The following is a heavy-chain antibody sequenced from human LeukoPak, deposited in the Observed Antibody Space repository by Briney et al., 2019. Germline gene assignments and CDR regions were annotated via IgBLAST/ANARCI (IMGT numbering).Heavy chain of an antibody. CDR3: AKQLPTPAGDWYYDLRVAFDY. CDR1: GFTFSSYA. Sequence: PGGSLRLSCAASGFTFSSYAMSWVRQAPGKGLEWVSAISGSGGSTYYADSVKGRFTISRDNSKNTLYLQMNSLRAEDTAVYYCAKQLPTPAGDWYYDLRVAFDYWGQGTLVTVSS. D-gene: IGHD3-22*01. J-gene: IGHJ4*02. CDR2: ISGSGGST. V-gene: IGHV3-23*01.